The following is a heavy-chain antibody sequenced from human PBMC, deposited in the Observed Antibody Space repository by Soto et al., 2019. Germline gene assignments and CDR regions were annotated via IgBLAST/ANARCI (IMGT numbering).Heavy chain of an antibody. V-gene: IGHV1-69*13. CDR2: IIPTFGRT. Sequence: ASVKVSCKASGDTFSSYAISWVRQAPGKGLEWMGKIIPTFGRTNYAQKFQGRLTISADDSTSTAYMELTSLRSDDTAIYYCARDPHEFWASYWFDPWGQGTPVTVSS. D-gene: IGHD3-3*01. CDR3: ARDPHEFWASYWFDP. CDR1: GDTFSSYA. J-gene: IGHJ5*02.